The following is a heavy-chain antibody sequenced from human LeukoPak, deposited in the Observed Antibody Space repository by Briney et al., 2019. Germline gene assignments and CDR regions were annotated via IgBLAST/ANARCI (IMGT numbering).Heavy chain of an antibody. CDR2: MYRTGSA. Sequence: SETLSLTCTVSGGSISSYYWSWIRQPPGKGLEWIGYMYRTGSANYNPSLKSRVTITPDTSKNQFSLRLTSVTAADTAVYYCAREGTYGWYNWFDPWGQGTLVTVSS. D-gene: IGHD6-19*01. J-gene: IGHJ5*02. CDR3: AREGTYGWYNWFDP. CDR1: GGSISSYY. V-gene: IGHV4-59*01.